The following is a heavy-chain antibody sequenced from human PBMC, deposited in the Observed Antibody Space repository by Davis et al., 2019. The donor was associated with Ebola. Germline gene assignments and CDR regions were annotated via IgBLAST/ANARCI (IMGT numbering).Heavy chain of an antibody. D-gene: IGHD3-10*01. Sequence: KVSCKGSGYSFTSHWISWVRQMPGKGLEWMGRIDPSDSYTKYSPSFQGHVTISVDKSISTAYLQWSRLKASDTAMYYCARRIRGVTIPKAFDSWGQGTLVTVSS. CDR1: GYSFTSHW. J-gene: IGHJ4*02. CDR3: ARRIRGVTIPKAFDS. CDR2: IDPSDSYT. V-gene: IGHV5-10-1*01.